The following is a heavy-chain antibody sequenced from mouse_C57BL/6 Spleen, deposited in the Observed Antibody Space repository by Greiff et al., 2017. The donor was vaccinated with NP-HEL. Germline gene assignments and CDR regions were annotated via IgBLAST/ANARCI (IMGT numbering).Heavy chain of an antibody. CDR2: ISSGSSTI. Sequence: EVHLVESGGGLVKPGGSLKLSCAASGFTFSDYGMHWVRQAPEKGLEWVAYISSGSSTIYYADTVKGRFTISRDNAKNTLFLQMTSLRSEDTAMYYCARPGATVVATRAMDYWGQGTSVTVSS. CDR3: ARPGATVVATRAMDY. CDR1: GFTFSDYG. D-gene: IGHD1-1*01. V-gene: IGHV5-17*01. J-gene: IGHJ4*01.